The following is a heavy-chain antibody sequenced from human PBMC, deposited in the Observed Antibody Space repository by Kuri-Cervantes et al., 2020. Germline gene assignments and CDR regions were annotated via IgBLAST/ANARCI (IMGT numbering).Heavy chain of an antibody. CDR3: ATLRAQDGSSFDY. CDR2: FDPEQGET. CDR1: GYTFTSYY. V-gene: IGHV1-24*01. Sequence: ASVKVSCKASGYTFTSYYMHWVRQAPGQGPEWMGGFDPEQGETIYAQQFQGRVTMTEDTSTDTAYMELTSLRSDDTAVYYCATLRAQDGSSFDYWGQGTLVTVSS. D-gene: IGHD6-13*01. J-gene: IGHJ4*02.